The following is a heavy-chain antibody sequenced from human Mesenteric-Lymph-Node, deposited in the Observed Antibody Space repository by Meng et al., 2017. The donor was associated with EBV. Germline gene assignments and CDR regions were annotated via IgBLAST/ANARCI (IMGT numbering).Heavy chain of an antibody. CDR1: GGSVSSGGHY. CDR2: INHSGST. CDR3: ARGRLYDFWSGQYYFDY. D-gene: IGHD3-3*01. Sequence: QVQLQESGPGLVKPLAXLSLNCTVSGGSVSSGGHYWSWVRQPPGKGLEWIGEINHSGSTNYNPSLKSRVTISVDTSKNQFSLKLSSVTAADTAVYYCARGRLYDFWSGQYYFDYGGKGTLVTVSA. V-gene: IGHV4-61*08. J-gene: IGHJ4*02.